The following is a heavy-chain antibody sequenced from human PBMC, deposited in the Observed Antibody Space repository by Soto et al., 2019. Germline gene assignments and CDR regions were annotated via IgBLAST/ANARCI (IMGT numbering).Heavy chain of an antibody. V-gene: IGHV1-8*01. CDR2: MNPNTGDT. CDR3: ARGDGYILDY. Sequence: QVQLVQSGAEVKKPGASVKVSCKASGYTFISYDINWVRQATGQGLEWMGWMNPNTGDTGYAQKFQGRVTMTRNTSINTANLELRSLRSDDTAVYFCARGDGYILDYWGQGTLVTVSS. J-gene: IGHJ4*02. D-gene: IGHD5-12*01. CDR1: GYTFISYD.